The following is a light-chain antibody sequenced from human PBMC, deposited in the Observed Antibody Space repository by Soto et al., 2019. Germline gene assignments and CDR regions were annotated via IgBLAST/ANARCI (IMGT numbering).Light chain of an antibody. CDR1: QNIRTY. V-gene: IGKV1-39*01. J-gene: IGKJ2*01. Sequence: DIQRTQSPYSLSASVGDSVTITCRASQNIRTYLNWYQQKPGRAPKLLIHSASALPSGVPSRFSGSGSGTGFTLTMSGLQPEDFATYYCQQGHSTPYTFGQGTKVDIK. CDR2: SAS. CDR3: QQGHSTPYT.